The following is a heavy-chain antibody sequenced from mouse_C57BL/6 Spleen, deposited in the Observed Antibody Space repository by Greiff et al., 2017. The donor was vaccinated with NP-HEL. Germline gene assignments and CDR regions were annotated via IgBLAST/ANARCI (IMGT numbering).Heavy chain of an antibody. CDR1: GFTFSSYA. J-gene: IGHJ2*01. Sequence: EVMLVESGGGLVKPGGSLKLSCAASGFTFSSYAMSWVRQTPEKRLEWVATISDGGSYTYYPDNVKGRFTISRDNAKNNLYLQMSHLKSEDTAMYYCARDYYYGSSHFDYWGQGTTLTVSS. V-gene: IGHV5-4*01. CDR3: ARDYYYGSSHFDY. D-gene: IGHD1-1*01. CDR2: ISDGGSYT.